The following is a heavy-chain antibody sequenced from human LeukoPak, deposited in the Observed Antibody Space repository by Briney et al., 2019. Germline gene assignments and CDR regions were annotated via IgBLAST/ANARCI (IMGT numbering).Heavy chain of an antibody. V-gene: IGHV1-18*01. CDR2: ISVYNGNR. J-gene: IGHJ4*02. Sequence: ASVKVSCKASGYTFTSYGISWVRQAPGQGLEWMGWISVYNGNRNYAQKFQGRLTMTTDTSTSTAYMEMRSLGSDDTAVYYCARDRYCSGGSCYEYYFDYWGQGTLVTVSS. CDR3: ARDRYCSGGSCYEYYFDY. D-gene: IGHD2-15*01. CDR1: GYTFTSYG.